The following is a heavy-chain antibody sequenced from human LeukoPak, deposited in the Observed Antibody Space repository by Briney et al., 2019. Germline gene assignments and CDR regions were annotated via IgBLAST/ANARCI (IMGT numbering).Heavy chain of an antibody. D-gene: IGHD3-10*01. CDR1: GYTFTGYY. Sequence: ASVRVSCKASGYTFTGYYMHWVRQAPGQGLEWMGWINPSNGDTNYAQNFQGRVTMTRDTSISTAFMDLSSLRFDDTAVYYCARGPYYGSGSSTGGYWGQGTLVTVSS. CDR3: ARGPYYGSGSSTGGY. V-gene: IGHV1-2*02. CDR2: INPSNGDT. J-gene: IGHJ4*02.